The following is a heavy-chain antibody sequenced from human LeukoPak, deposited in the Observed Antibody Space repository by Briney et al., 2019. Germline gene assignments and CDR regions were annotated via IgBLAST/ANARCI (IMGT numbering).Heavy chain of an antibody. Sequence: ASVEVSCKASGYTFTNYGINWVRQAPGQGLEWMGWISAYSGNTNYAQKLQGRVTMTTDTSTSTAYMELRSLRSDDTAVYYCARALIRYFDWLSPDYWGQGTLVTVSS. CDR3: ARALIRYFDWLSPDY. CDR2: ISAYSGNT. D-gene: IGHD3-9*01. J-gene: IGHJ4*02. V-gene: IGHV1-18*01. CDR1: GYTFTNYG.